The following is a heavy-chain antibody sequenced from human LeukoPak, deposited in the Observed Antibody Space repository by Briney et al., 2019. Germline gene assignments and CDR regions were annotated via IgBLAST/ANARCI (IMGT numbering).Heavy chain of an antibody. CDR1: GFTFNNFA. D-gene: IGHD3-10*02. CDR3: AELGITMIGGV. Sequence: GGTLRHSCAASGFTFNNFAMSWVRQAPGKGLEWVSSISSSSSYIYYADSVKGRFTISRDNAKNSLYLQMNSLRAEDTAVYYCAELGITMIGGVWGKGTTVTISS. CDR2: ISSSSSYI. V-gene: IGHV3-21*01. J-gene: IGHJ6*04.